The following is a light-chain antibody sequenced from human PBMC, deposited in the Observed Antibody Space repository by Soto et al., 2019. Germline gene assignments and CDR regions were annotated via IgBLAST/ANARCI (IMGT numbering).Light chain of an antibody. CDR3: QQYNTYPYT. CDR1: QSISSW. CDR2: KAS. V-gene: IGKV1-5*03. Sequence: DIQMTQSPSTLSASVGDRVTITCRASQSISSWLAWYQQKPGKAPKLLIYKASSLESGVPSRISGSGSATEFTLTISSLQPDDFATYYCQQYNTYPYTFGQGTKLEIK. J-gene: IGKJ2*01.